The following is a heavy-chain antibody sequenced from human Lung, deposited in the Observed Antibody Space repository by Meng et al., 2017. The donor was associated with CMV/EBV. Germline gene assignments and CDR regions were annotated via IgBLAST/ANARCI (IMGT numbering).Heavy chain of an antibody. Sequence: ASVXVSXKASGYTFTGYYMHWVRQAPGQGLEWMGWINPNSGGTNYAQKFQGRVTMTRDTSISTAYMELSRLRSDETAVYYCARVFGVVVPLEGCMDVWGQGTTVTVSS. V-gene: IGHV1-2*02. CDR2: INPNSGGT. J-gene: IGHJ6*02. CDR1: GYTFTGYY. D-gene: IGHD2-2*01. CDR3: ARVFGVVVPLEGCMDV.